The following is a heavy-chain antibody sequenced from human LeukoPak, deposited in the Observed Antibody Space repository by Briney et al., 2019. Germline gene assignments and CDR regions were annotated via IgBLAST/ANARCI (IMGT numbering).Heavy chain of an antibody. CDR1: GFTFSSYS. V-gene: IGHV3-21*01. D-gene: IGHD1-26*01. CDR3: ARDLSGSYFDAFDI. Sequence: GGSLRLSCAASGFTFSSYSMNWVRQAPGKGLEWVSSISSSSSYIYYADSVKGRFTISRDNAKNSLYLQMNSLRAEDTAVYDCARDLSGSYFDAFDIWGQGTMVTVSS. CDR2: ISSSSSYI. J-gene: IGHJ3*02.